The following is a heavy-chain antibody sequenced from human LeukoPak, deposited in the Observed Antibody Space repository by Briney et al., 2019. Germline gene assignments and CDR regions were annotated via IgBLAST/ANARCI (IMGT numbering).Heavy chain of an antibody. J-gene: IGHJ6*02. CDR1: GFAFSNYG. Sequence: GGSLRLSCAASGFAFSNYGMHWVRQAPGKGLEWVAVISYDGSNKYYADSVKGRFTFSRDNSKNTLYLQMSSLRAEDTAVYYCAKEKGIYCSSIDCSPGMDVWGQGTTVTVSS. CDR2: ISYDGSNK. V-gene: IGHV3-30*18. CDR3: AKEKGIYCSSIDCSPGMDV. D-gene: IGHD2-2*01.